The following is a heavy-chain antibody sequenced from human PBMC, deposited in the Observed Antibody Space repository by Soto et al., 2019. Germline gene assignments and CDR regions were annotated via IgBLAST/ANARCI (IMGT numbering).Heavy chain of an antibody. CDR1: GGSIRSGGYF. CDR3: TIDKPPPYHPGSGKGSYGMDV. Sequence: QVQLQESGPGLVKPSQTLSLTCIVSGGSIRSGGYFWSWVRQHPGKGLEWIGNIYYNSGSTYYTRYLDGQVSISVDVSKNQFSLDLSSVTAADMAVYFCTIDKPPPYHPGSGKGSYGMDVWGQGTTVIVS. D-gene: IGHD3-10*01. CDR2: IYYNSGST. V-gene: IGHV4-31*01. J-gene: IGHJ6*02.